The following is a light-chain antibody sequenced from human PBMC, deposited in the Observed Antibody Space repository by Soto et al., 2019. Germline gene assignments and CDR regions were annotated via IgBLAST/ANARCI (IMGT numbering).Light chain of an antibody. CDR2: AAS. CDR1: QSINTY. Sequence: DIQMTQSPSSLSASVGDRVTITCRASQSINTYLHWYLQKPGEAPKLLIYAASILQSGVPSRFSGSGSGTDFTLTISSLQPEDVATYYCQNYFSTPRTFGQGTKVDIK. V-gene: IGKV1-39*01. J-gene: IGKJ1*01. CDR3: QNYFSTPRT.